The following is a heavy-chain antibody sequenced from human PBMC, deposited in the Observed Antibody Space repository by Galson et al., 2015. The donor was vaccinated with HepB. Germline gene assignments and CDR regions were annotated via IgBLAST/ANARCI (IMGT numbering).Heavy chain of an antibody. CDR1: GFTFSSYA. CDR2: ISYDGSNK. CDR3: ARGRTNWFDP. V-gene: IGHV3-30*04. Sequence: SLRLSCAASGFTFSSYAMHWVRQAPGKGLEWEAVISYDGSNKYYADSVKGRFTISRDNSKNTLYLQMNSLRAEDTAVYYCARGRTNWFDPWGQGTLVTVSS. J-gene: IGHJ5*02.